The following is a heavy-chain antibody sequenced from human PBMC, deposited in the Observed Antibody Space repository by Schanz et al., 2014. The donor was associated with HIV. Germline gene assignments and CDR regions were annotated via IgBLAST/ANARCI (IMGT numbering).Heavy chain of an antibody. V-gene: IGHV1-69*01. CDR3: AREGGNLVEGGYFFDY. CDR1: GGAFSSYA. D-gene: IGHD2-15*01. Sequence: QVQLVQSGAEVKKPGSSVQVSCKASGGAFSSYAISWVRQAPGQGLEWMGGIMPILGTANYAQKLQGRVTITADESTSTAYMELSSLRLEDTAVYYCAREGGNLVEGGYFFDYWGQGTLVTVSS. J-gene: IGHJ4*02. CDR2: IMPILGTA.